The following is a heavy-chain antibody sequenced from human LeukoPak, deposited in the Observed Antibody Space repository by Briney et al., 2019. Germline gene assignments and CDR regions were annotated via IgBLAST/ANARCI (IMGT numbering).Heavy chain of an antibody. D-gene: IGHD5-18*01. J-gene: IGHJ4*02. V-gene: IGHV1-2*02. Sequence: GASVKVSCKASGYSFTVYYMHWVRQVPGQGLEWMGWINPSSGGTKFAQKFQGRVTMTRDTSISTAYMELTSLRYDDTAVYYCARVRDYSYGFDYWGQGTLVTVSS. CDR2: INPSSGGT. CDR1: GYSFTVYY. CDR3: ARVRDYSYGFDY.